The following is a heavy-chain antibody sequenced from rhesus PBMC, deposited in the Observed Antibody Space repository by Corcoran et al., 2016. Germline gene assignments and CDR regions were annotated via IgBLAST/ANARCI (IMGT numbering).Heavy chain of an antibody. V-gene: IGHV5-2*01. CDR1: GYSFTSSW. D-gene: IGHD4-29*01. J-gene: IGHJ4*01. CDR3: AKGDWDYGSSYWGWGY. Sequence: EVQRVQSGAEVKRPGESLKIPCKTSGYSFTSSWISWVGQMPGKGLEGRGAIDPSDSDTRYSPAFQGQVTISADKSISTAYLQWSSLKASDSATYYCAKGDWDYGSSYWGWGYWGQGVLVTVSS. CDR2: IDPSDSDT.